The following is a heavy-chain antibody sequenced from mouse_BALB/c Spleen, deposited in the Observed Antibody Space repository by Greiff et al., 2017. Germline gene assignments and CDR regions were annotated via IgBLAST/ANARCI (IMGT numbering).Heavy chain of an antibody. CDR2: ISSGGSYT. V-gene: IGHV5-6-4*01. J-gene: IGHJ2*01. Sequence: DVHLVESGGGLVKPGGSLKLSCAASGFTFSSYTMSWVRQTPEKRLEWVATISSGGSYTYYPDSVKGRVTISRDNAKNTLYLQMSSLKSEDTAMYYCTRGTTVVATDFDYWGQGTTLTVSS. CDR3: TRGTTVVATDFDY. D-gene: IGHD1-1*01. CDR1: GFTFSSYT.